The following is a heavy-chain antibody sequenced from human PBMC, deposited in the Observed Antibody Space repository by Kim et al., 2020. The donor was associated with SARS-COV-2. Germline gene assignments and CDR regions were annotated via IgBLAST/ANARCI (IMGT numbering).Heavy chain of an antibody. Sequence: SETLSLTCTVSGGSISSSSYYWGWIRQPPGKGLEWIGSIYYSGSTYYNPSLKSRVTISVDTSKNQFSLKLSSVTAADTAVYYCAGLVGSSGWYGRVSDWLEPWGQGTLVTVSS. CDR3: AGLVGSSGWYGRVSDWLEP. V-gene: IGHV4-39*01. CDR1: GGSISSSSYY. D-gene: IGHD6-19*01. CDR2: IYYSGST. J-gene: IGHJ5*02.